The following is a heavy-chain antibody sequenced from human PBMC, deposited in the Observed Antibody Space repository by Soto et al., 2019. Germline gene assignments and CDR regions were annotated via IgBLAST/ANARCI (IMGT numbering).Heavy chain of an antibody. CDR3: AREFGISGVYYFDY. V-gene: IGHV3-33*01. CDR1: GFTFSSYG. D-gene: IGHD3-10*01. CDR2: IWYDGSNK. J-gene: IGHJ4*02. Sequence: QVQLVESGGGVVQPGRSLRLSCAASGFTFSSYGMHWVRQAPGKGLEWVAVIWYDGSNKYYADSVKGRFTTSRDNSKNTLSLQMNSLRAEDTAVYYCAREFGISGVYYFDYWGQGTLVTVSS.